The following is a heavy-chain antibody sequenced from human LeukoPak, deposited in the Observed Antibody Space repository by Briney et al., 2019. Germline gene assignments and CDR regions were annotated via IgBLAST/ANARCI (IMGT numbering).Heavy chain of an antibody. CDR2: IKQDGSEK. CDR1: GFTFSSNW. V-gene: IGHV3-7*01. Sequence: PGGSLRLSCAASGFTFSSNWMSWVRQAPGKGLEWVANIKQDGSEKYYVDSVKGRFTISRDNAKNSLYLQMNSLRAEDTAVYYCARDAGEGTEEDYWGQGTLVTVSS. CDR3: ARDAGEGTEEDY. D-gene: IGHD1-1*01. J-gene: IGHJ4*02.